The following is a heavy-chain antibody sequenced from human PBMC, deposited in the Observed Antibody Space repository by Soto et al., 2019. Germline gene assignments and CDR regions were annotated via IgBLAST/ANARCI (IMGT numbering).Heavy chain of an antibody. CDR2: ISYDGSNK. D-gene: IGHD3-22*01. V-gene: IGHV3-30*18. CDR1: GFTFSSYG. Sequence: QVQLVESGGGVVQPGRSLRLSCAASGFTFSSYGMHWVRQAPGKGLEWVAVISYDGSNKYYADSVKGRFTISRDNSKNTLYLQMNSLRAEDTAVYYCAKEGRGIVVPEGAFDIWGQGTMVTVSS. CDR3: AKEGRGIVVPEGAFDI. J-gene: IGHJ3*02.